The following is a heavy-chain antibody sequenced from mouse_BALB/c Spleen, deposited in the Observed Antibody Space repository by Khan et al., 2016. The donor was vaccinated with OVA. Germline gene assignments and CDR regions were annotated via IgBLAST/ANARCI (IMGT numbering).Heavy chain of an antibody. CDR1: GYSITSDYA. CDR2: ISHSGNT. Sequence: EVQLVESGPGLVKPSQSLSLSCTATGYSITSDYAWNLIRQFPGNILECMGFISHSGNTNYNPSLKSRISITRDTSKNTVFLQLNSVTTEDTATYYCARVDGGDFDYWGQGTTLTVSS. CDR3: ARVDGGDFDY. J-gene: IGHJ2*01. D-gene: IGHD2-3*01. V-gene: IGHV3-2*02.